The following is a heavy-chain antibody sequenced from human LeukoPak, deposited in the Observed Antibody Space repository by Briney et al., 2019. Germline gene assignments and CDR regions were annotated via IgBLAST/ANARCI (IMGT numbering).Heavy chain of an antibody. V-gene: IGHV4-34*01. CDR3: ARGPHVSKLRY. J-gene: IGHJ4*02. CDR1: GGSFSPHY. D-gene: IGHD1-7*01. Sequence: PSETLSLTCAVYGGSFSPHYWSWIRQPPGKGLEWIGEINHSGRTNYNPSLKSRVTMSVDTSKNHFSLKLTSVTAADTAMYYCARGPHVSKLRYWGQGTLVTVSS. CDR2: INHSGRT.